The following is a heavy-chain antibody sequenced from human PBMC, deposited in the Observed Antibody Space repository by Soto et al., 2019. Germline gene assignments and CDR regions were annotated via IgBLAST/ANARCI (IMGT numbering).Heavy chain of an antibody. CDR3: ATIEVYSRTWSLEYFQH. Sequence: GESLKICCKGSGYSFSNYWIGWVRQMAGKGLEWMGIIYPSDSDTRYSPSFQGQVTISVDKSSSTAHLQWSSLKASGTAMYDCATIEVYSRTWSLEYFQHWGQGTMVT. J-gene: IGHJ1*01. V-gene: IGHV5-51*01. CDR2: IYPSDSDT. D-gene: IGHD6-13*01. CDR1: GYSFSNYW.